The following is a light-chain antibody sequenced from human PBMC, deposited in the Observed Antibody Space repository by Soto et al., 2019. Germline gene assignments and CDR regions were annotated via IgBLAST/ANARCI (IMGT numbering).Light chain of an antibody. J-gene: IGKJ1*01. V-gene: IGKV1-39*01. CDR3: HQNYDTPWM. CDR2: AAS. Sequence: DIQMTQSPSFLSASVGDRVTITCRASQSINNYLNWYQQKPGKAPKVLIYAASSLQSGVPSRFSGSGSGTDFTLIIGSLQPEDFPTYYCHQNYDTPWMFGQGTKVEIK. CDR1: QSINNY.